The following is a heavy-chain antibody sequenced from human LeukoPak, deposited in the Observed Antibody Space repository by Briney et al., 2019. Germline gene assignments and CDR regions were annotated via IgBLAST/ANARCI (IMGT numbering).Heavy chain of an antibody. V-gene: IGHV4-59*06. Sequence: PSETLSLTCTVSGGSISSYYWSWLRQPPGKGLEWIGYIYYSGNTYYNPSLKSRGTISIDTSKNQFSVKLSSVTAADTAVYYCARTVAGTLSGLDVWGQGTTVSVSS. CDR2: IYYSGNT. D-gene: IGHD6-19*01. CDR1: GGSISSYY. CDR3: ARTVAGTLSGLDV. J-gene: IGHJ6*02.